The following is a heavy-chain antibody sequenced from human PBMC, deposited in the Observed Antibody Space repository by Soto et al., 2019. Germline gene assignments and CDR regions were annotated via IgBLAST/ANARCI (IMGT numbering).Heavy chain of an antibody. CDR2: IYYSGST. CDR1: GDSITSNSYF. J-gene: IGHJ4*02. V-gene: IGHV4-39*07. D-gene: IGHD6-19*01. CDR3: ARGVREAVAAPNLNY. Sequence: PSETLSLTCTVSGDSITSNSYFWAWIRQPPGKGLEWIGSIYYSGSTNYNPSLKSRVTISVDTSKNQFSLNLRSVTAADTAVYYCARGVREAVAAPNLNYWGQGTLVTVSS.